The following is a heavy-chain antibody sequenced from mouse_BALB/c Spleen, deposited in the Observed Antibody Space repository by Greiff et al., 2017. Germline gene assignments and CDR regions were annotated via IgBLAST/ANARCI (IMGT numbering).Heavy chain of an antibody. Sequence: EVMLVESGGGLVKPGGSLKLSCAASGFTFSDYYMYWVRQTPEKRLEWVATISDGGSYTYYPDSVKGRFTISRDNAKNNLYLQMSSLKSEDTAMYYCARAGYDAIDYWGQGTSVTVAS. CDR3: ARAGYDAIDY. V-gene: IGHV5-4*02. J-gene: IGHJ4*01. CDR2: ISDGGSYT. CDR1: GFTFSDYY.